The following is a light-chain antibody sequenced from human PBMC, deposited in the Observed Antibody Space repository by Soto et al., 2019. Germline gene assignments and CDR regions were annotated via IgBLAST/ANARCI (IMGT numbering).Light chain of an antibody. Sequence: AIRMTQSPSSFSASTGDRVTITCRASQSVSSHLNWYQQKPGKAPKLLICAASSLQSGVPSRFSGSGSGTEFTLTISGLLPEDFATYHCQQLNTLPFTFGQGTRLEIK. V-gene: IGKV1-8*01. J-gene: IGKJ5*01. CDR2: AAS. CDR3: QQLNTLPFT. CDR1: QSVSSH.